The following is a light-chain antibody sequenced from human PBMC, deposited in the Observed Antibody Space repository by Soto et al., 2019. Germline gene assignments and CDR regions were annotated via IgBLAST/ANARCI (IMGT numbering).Light chain of an antibody. CDR3: QQLNSYPQGT. V-gene: IGKV1-9*01. CDR2: AAS. J-gene: IGKJ3*01. Sequence: DIQLTQSPSFQSASVGDRVTITCRASQGISSYLAWYQQKPGKAPKLLIYAASTLQSGVPSRFSGSGSGTEFTLTISSLQPEDFATYYCQQLNSYPQGTFGPGTKVDIK. CDR1: QGISSY.